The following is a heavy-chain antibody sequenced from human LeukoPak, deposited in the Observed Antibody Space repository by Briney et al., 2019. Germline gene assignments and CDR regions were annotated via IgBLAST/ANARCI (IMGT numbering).Heavy chain of an antibody. CDR1: GDSISYYY. CDR3: ARVMGDYVWGSYRQSPEYYFDY. D-gene: IGHD3-16*02. CDR2: VYYSGST. V-gene: IGHV4-59*12. J-gene: IGHJ4*02. Sequence: SETLSLTCTVSGDSISYYYWSWVRQPPGKGLEWIGYVYYSGSTIYNPSLKSRVTISLDTSKNQFSLKLSSVTAADTAVYYCARVMGDYVWGSYRQSPEYYFDYWGQGTLVTVSS.